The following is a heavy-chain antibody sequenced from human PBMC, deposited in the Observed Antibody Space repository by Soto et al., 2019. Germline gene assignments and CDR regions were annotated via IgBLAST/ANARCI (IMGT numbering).Heavy chain of an antibody. CDR1: GGSISSGGYY. CDR2: IYYSGST. Sequence: TLSLTCTVSGGSISSGGYYWSWIRQHPGKGLEWIGYIYYSGSTYYNPSLKSRVTISVDTSKNQFSLKLSSVTAADTAVYYCARDRVPAAIHYYYYYGMDVWGQGTTVTVSS. V-gene: IGHV4-31*03. CDR3: ARDRVPAAIHYYYYYGMDV. J-gene: IGHJ6*02. D-gene: IGHD2-2*01.